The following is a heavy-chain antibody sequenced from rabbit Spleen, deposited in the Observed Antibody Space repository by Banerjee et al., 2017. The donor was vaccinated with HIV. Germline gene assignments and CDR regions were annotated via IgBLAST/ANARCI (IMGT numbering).Heavy chain of an antibody. CDR1: GFDFSRTG. V-gene: IGHV1S47*01. Sequence: QEQLEESGGGLVQPGGSLKLSCKASGFDFSRTGVSWVRQAPGKGLEWIGYIDLLFGTTYYANGVNGRFTISSPNAQNTLYLQLHSLTAADTSTYFCVRGASESGYYSLWGPGTLVTVS. J-gene: IGHJ4*01. CDR2: IDLLFGTT. CDR3: VRGASESGYYSL. D-gene: IGHD1-1*01.